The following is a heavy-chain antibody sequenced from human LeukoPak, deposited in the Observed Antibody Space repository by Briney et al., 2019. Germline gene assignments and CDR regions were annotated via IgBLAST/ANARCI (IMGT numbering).Heavy chain of an antibody. CDR3: ARSPNIVVVPAAIAGGMDV. V-gene: IGHV4-34*01. D-gene: IGHD2-2*01. CDR2: INHSGST. CDR1: GGSFSGYY. J-gene: IGHJ6*04. Sequence: MASETLSLTCAVYGGSFSGYYWSWIRQPPGKGLEWIGEINHSGSTNYNPSLKSRVTISVDTSKNQFSLKLSSVTAADTAVYYCARSPNIVVVPAAIAGGMDVWGKGTTVTVSS.